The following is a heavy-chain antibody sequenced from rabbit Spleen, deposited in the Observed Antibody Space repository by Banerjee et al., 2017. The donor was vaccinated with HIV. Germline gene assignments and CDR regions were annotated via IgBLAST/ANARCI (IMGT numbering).Heavy chain of an antibody. CDR3: ARDLTGIIGWNFYL. J-gene: IGHJ4*01. CDR2: IYNGDDTT. D-gene: IGHD1-1*01. Sequence: QSLEESGGDLVKPGASLTLTCKASGIDFSYYYYMCWVRQAPGKGLEWIACIYNGDDTTYYASWVHGRFTISKASSTTVTLQMTSLTAADTAAYFCARDLTGIIGWNFYLWGPGTLVTFS. V-gene: IGHV1S40*01. CDR1: GIDFSYYYY.